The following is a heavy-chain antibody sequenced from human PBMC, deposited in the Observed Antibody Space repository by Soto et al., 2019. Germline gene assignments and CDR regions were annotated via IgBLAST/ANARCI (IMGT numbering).Heavy chain of an antibody. V-gene: IGHV3-21*01. Sequence: GGSLRLCCAASGFTFSSYRMNWVRQAPGKGLEWVSSISSSSSYIYYADSVKGRFTISRDNAKNSLYLQMNSLRAEDTAVYYCARTLEDYDFLSGYYTYSIHFSGQGTLVTVSS. CDR3: ARTLEDYDFLSGYYTYSIHF. CDR1: GFTFSSYR. CDR2: ISSSSSYI. D-gene: IGHD3-3*01. J-gene: IGHJ4*02.